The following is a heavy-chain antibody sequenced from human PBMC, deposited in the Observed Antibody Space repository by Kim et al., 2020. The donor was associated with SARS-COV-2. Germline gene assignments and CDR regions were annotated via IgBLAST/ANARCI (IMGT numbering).Heavy chain of an antibody. CDR2: IDPSDSYT. V-gene: IGHV5-10-1*01. CDR3: ARSHPYFDY. Sequence: GESLKISCEGSGYTFTHYWITWVRRMPGKGLEWVGRIDPSDSYTYYSPSFQGHVTISADKSINTAYLQWSTLTASDTAIYYCARSHPYFDYWGQGTLVTVSS. CDR1: GYTFTHYW. J-gene: IGHJ4*02.